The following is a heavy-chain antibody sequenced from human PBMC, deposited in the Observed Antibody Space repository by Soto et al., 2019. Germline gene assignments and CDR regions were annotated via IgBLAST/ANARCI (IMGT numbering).Heavy chain of an antibody. CDR2: IYPGDSDT. V-gene: IGHV5-51*01. CDR3: GGSKAAAGYYYYGMDV. J-gene: IGHJ6*02. CDR1: GYSFTSYW. D-gene: IGHD6-13*01. Sequence: GESLKISCKGSGYSFTSYWIGWVRQMPGKGLEWMGIIYPGDSDTRYSPSFQGQVTISADKSISTAYLQWSSLKASDTAMYYCGGSKAAAGYYYYGMDVWGQGTTVTVSS.